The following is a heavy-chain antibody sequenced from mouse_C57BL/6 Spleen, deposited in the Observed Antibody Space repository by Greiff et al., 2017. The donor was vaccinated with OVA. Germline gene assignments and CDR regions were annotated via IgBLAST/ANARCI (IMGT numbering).Heavy chain of an antibody. V-gene: IGHV5-17*01. CDR2: ISSGSSTI. CDR3: ARRGTGTVCFDY. J-gene: IGHJ2*01. CDR1: GFTFSDYG. Sequence: EVHLVESGGGLVKPGGSLTLSCAASGFTFSDYGIHWVRQAQEKGLEWVAYISSGSSTIYYTDTVKGRFTISRDNAKNTLFLQRTSLRSEDTAMYYCARRGTGTVCFDYWGQGTTLTVSS. D-gene: IGHD4-1*01.